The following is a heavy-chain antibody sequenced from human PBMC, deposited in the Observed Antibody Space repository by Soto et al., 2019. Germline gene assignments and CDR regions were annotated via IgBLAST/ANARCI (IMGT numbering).Heavy chain of an antibody. CDR2: ISGSGGSK. J-gene: IGHJ4*02. V-gene: IGHV3-23*01. CDR1: GFTFSSYA. D-gene: IGHD6-13*01. CDR3: AKDAFSSWYYFDY. Sequence: GGSLRLSCEASGFTFSSYAMSWVRQAPGKGLEWVSAISGSGGSKYCADFEKGRFTISENKSKKTLYLQMNSLRAEDTAVYCCAKDAFSSWYYFDYWGQGTMVSVSS.